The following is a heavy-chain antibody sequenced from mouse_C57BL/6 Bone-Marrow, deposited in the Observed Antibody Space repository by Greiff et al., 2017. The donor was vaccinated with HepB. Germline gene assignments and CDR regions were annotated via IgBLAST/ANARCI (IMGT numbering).Heavy chain of an antibody. D-gene: IGHD2-4*01. CDR2: FHPYNDDT. CDR3: ARKDYDDGGYAMDY. Sequence: QVQLKESGAELVKPGASVKMSCKASGYTFTTYPIEWMKQNHGKSLEWIGNFHPYNDDTKYNEKFKGKATLTVEKSSSTVYLELSRLTSDDSAVYYCARKDYDDGGYAMDYWGQGTSVTVSS. V-gene: IGHV1-47*01. J-gene: IGHJ4*01. CDR1: GYTFTTYP.